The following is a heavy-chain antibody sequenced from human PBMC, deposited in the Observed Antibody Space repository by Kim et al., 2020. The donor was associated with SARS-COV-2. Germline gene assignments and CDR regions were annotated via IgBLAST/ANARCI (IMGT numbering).Heavy chain of an antibody. Sequence: SPSFQGQVTISADKSISTAYLQWSSLKASDTAMYYCARRRAAAGTFWFDPWGQGTLVTVSS. CDR3: ARRRAAAGTFWFDP. V-gene: IGHV5-51*01. J-gene: IGHJ5*02. D-gene: IGHD6-13*01.